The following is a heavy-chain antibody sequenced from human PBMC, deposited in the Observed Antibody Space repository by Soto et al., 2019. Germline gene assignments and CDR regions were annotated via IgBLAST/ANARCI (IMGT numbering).Heavy chain of an antibody. V-gene: IGHV1-8*01. J-gene: IGHJ4*02. CDR1: GYTFTSYD. CDR3: ARGVKPYCTNGVCVPDY. CDR2: MNPNSGNT. Sequence: QVQLVQSGAEVKKPGASVKVSCKASGYTFTSYDINWVRQATGQGLEWMGWMNPNSGNTGYAQKCQGRVTMTMNASISTAYMELSSLRSEDTAVYYCARGVKPYCTNGVCVPDYWGQGTLVTVSS. D-gene: IGHD2-8*01.